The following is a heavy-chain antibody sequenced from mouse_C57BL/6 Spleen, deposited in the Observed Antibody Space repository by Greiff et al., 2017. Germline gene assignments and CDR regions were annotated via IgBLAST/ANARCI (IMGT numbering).Heavy chain of an antibody. CDR3: ARGKYYYGSSHWYFGV. J-gene: IGHJ1*03. CDR1: GYTFTSYW. D-gene: IGHD1-1*01. CDR2: IYPGSGST. Sequence: VQLQQPGAELVKPGASVTMSCKASGYTFTSYWITWVKQRPGHGLEWIGDIYPGSGSTNYNEKFKSKATLTVDTSSSTAYMQLSRLTSEDTAVYYCARGKYYYGSSHWYFGVWGTGTTVTVSS. V-gene: IGHV1-55*01.